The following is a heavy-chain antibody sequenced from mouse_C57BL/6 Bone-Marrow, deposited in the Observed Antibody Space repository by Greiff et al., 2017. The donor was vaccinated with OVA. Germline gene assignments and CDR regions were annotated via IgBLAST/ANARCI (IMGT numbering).Heavy chain of an antibody. Sequence: QVQLQQSGAELVKPGASVKISCKASGYAFSRYWMNWVKQRPGKGLEWIGQIYPGDGDTNYNGKFKGKATLTADKSSSTAYMQLSSLTSEDSAVYFCSRFLPRGGYWGQGTTLTVSS. CDR2: IYPGDGDT. CDR1: GYAFSRYW. V-gene: IGHV1-80*01. D-gene: IGHD2-10*01. J-gene: IGHJ2*01. CDR3: SRFLPRGGY.